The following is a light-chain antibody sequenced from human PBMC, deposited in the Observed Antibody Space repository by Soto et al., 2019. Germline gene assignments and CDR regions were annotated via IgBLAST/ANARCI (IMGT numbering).Light chain of an antibody. CDR2: GAS. Sequence: EVVLTQSPATLSLSPGERATLSCRASENVRTFVDWYQQKPGRAPRLLIYGASNRATGIPARFSGSGSGTDFTLTISNLEPEDFAVYYCQQHSHWPPWTFGQGTRVEIQ. CDR1: ENVRTF. V-gene: IGKV3-11*01. J-gene: IGKJ1*01. CDR3: QQHSHWPPWT.